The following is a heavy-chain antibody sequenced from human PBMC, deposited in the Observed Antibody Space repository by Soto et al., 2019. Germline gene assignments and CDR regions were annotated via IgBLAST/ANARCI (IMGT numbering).Heavy chain of an antibody. CDR3: ARDRRYDILTGSHLGYYYGKDV. J-gene: IGHJ6*02. CDR2: INPNSGGT. V-gene: IGHV1-2*04. D-gene: IGHD3-9*01. CDR1: GYTFTGYY. Sequence: ASVKVSFKASGYTFTGYYMHWVRQAPGQGLEWMGWINPNSGGTNYAQKFQGWVTMTRDTSISTAYMELSRLRSDDTAVYYCARDRRYDILTGSHLGYYYGKDVWGQGTTVTVSS.